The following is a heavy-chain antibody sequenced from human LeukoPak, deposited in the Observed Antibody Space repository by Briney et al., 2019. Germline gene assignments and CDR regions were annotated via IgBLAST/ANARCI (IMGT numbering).Heavy chain of an antibody. V-gene: IGHV4-30-2*01. CDR3: ARVIQGYYGSGSYYNSTPYYYYYYGMDV. Sequence: SQTLSLTCAVSGGSISSGGYSWSWIRQPPGKGLEWIGYIYHSGSTYYNPSLKSRVTISVDRSKNQFSLKLSPVTAADTAVYYCARVIQGYYGSGSYYNSTPYYYYYYGMDVWGKGTTVTVSS. D-gene: IGHD3-10*01. CDR1: GGSISSGGYS. J-gene: IGHJ6*04. CDR2: IYHSGST.